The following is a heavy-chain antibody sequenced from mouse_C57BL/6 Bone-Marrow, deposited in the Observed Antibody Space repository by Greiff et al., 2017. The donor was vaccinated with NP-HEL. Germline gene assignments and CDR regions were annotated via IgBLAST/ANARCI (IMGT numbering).Heavy chain of an antibody. CDR1: GFTFSDYY. J-gene: IGHJ1*03. CDR3: ARDDENGYGWYFDV. CDR2: INYGGSST. D-gene: IGHD2-10*02. V-gene: IGHV5-16*01. Sequence: EVQVVESEGGLVQPGSSTKLSCTASGFTFSDYYMAWVRQVPEKGLEWVANINYGGSSTYYLDSLKSRFIISRDNAKNILYLQMSSLKSEDTATYYCARDDENGYGWYFDVWGTGTTVTVSS.